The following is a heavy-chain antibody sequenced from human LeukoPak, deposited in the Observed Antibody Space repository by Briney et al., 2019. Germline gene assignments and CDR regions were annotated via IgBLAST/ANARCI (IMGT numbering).Heavy chain of an antibody. D-gene: IGHD6-19*01. J-gene: IGHJ4*02. V-gene: IGHV1-18*01. CDR3: AREGIAVAGSFDY. Sequence: ASVKVSCKASGYIFTSYGISWVRQAPGQGLEWMGWISVYNGNTNYAPNFQGRVTMTTDTSTRTAYMELRSLRPDDTAVYYCAREGIAVAGSFDYWGQGTLVTVSS. CDR1: GYIFTSYG. CDR2: ISVYNGNT.